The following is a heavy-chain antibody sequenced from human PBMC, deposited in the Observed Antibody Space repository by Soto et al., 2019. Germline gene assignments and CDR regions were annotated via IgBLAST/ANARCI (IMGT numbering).Heavy chain of an antibody. D-gene: IGHD1-26*01. J-gene: IGHJ4*02. CDR3: ARRWGGSLDY. CDR1: GGSISSYY. V-gene: IGHV4-59*08. CDR2: VHHSWGS. Sequence: SETLSLTCTVSGGSISSYYWSWFRQSPGKRMEWIGYVHHSWGSSYNPSLQSRVAISLDTSKNQFSLKLSSVTAADTAVYYCARRWGGSLDYWGQGTLVTVSS.